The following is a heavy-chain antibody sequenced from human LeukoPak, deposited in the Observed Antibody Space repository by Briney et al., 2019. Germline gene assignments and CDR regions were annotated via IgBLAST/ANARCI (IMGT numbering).Heavy chain of an antibody. J-gene: IGHJ4*02. CDR1: GFTFSSDA. CDR2: ISGIGGST. D-gene: IGHD1-14*01. CDR3: AKDPPTGLDY. V-gene: IGHV3-23*01. Sequence: PGGSLRLSCAASGFTFSSDAMSWVRQAPGKGLEWVSAISGIGGSTYYAGSVKGRFTISRNNSKNTLYLQMNSLRAEDTAVYYCAKDPPTGLDYWGQGTLVTVSS.